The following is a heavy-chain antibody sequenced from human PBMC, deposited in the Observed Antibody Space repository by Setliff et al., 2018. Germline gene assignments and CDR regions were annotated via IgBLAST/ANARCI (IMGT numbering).Heavy chain of an antibody. CDR3: ARDILLVEGVSVTGCWFDP. V-gene: IGHV1-18*01. CDR2: ISPYNGNT. Sequence: ASVKVSCKASGYRFTTYGINWVRQAPGQGLEWMGWISPYNGNTKYAQKFQGRVTMTADTSTSTAYMELRSLRFDDTAVYYCARDILLVEGVSVTGCWFDPWGQGAQVTVSS. CDR1: GYRFTTYG. D-gene: IGHD3-9*01. J-gene: IGHJ5*02.